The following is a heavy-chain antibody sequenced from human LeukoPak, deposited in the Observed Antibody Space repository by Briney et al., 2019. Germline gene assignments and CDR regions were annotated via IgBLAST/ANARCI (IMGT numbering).Heavy chain of an antibody. D-gene: IGHD3-9*01. Sequence: ASVKVSCKASGYTFTSYGISRVRQAPGQGLEWMGWISAYNGNTNYAQRLQGRVTMTTDTSTSTAYMELRSLRSDDTAVYYCASYDGPRYFDWQNAFDIWGQGTMVTVSS. CDR3: ASYDGPRYFDWQNAFDI. J-gene: IGHJ3*02. V-gene: IGHV1-18*01. CDR1: GYTFTSYG. CDR2: ISAYNGNT.